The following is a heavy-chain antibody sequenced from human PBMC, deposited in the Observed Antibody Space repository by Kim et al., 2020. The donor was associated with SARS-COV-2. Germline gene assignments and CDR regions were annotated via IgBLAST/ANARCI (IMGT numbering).Heavy chain of an antibody. CDR3: ARDQGPAVYSSSTPGDY. D-gene: IGHD6-6*01. V-gene: IGHV1-46*01. J-gene: IGHJ4*02. Sequence: FQGRVTMTRDTSTSTVYMELSSLRSEDTAVYYCARDQGPAVYSSSTPGDYWGQGTLVTVSS.